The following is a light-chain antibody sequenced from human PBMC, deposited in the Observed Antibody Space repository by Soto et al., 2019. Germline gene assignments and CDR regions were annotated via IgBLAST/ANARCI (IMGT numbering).Light chain of an antibody. Sequence: EIVLTQSPGTLSSSPGERITLSCRASQSVSSNYLAWYQQKPGQAPRLLIYGASTRATGIPARFSGSGSGTEFTLTISSLQSEDFAVYYCQQYNNWPRTFGQGTKVDI. CDR3: QQYNNWPRT. CDR2: GAS. V-gene: IGKV3-15*01. CDR1: QSVSSN. J-gene: IGKJ1*01.